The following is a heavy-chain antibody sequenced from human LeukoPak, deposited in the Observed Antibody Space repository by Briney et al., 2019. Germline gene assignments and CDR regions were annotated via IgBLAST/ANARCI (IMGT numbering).Heavy chain of an antibody. V-gene: IGHV3-23*01. J-gene: IGHJ4*02. D-gene: IGHD1-26*01. Sequence: GGSLRLSCEASGFTFRNYEMSWVRQAPGKGLEWVSGIHGYSGETSYAQSVKGRFTISRDNSKNTLYLQMNSLRAEDTALYYCAKILTSLGPTNDYWGQGTRVTVSS. CDR1: GFTFRNYE. CDR2: IHGYSGET. CDR3: AKILTSLGPTNDY.